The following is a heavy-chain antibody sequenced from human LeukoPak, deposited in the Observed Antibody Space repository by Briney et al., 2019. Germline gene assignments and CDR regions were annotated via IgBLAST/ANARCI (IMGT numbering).Heavy chain of an antibody. CDR3: ARVGPWFNPDYYYYYMDV. V-gene: IGHV3-48*03. Sequence: PGGSLRLSCAASGVTFSSYEMKWVRQAPGKGRERGSYISSSGSTIYYADSAKGRFTISRDKAKNSLYLQMNRLRAEETGVYNGARVGPWFNPDYYYYYMDVWGKGTTVTVSS. CDR2: ISSSGSTI. D-gene: IGHD1-14*01. J-gene: IGHJ6*03. CDR1: GVTFSSYE.